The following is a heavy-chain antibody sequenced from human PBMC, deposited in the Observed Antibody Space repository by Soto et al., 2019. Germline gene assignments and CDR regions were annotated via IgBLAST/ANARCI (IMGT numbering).Heavy chain of an antibody. V-gene: IGHV1-69*04. CDR3: ARDRAARQKGFDY. D-gene: IGHD6-6*01. J-gene: IGHJ4*02. CDR2: IIPILGIA. CDR1: GGTFSSYT. Sequence: SVKVSCKASGGTFSSYTISWVRQAPGQGLEWMGRIIPILGIANYAQKFQGRVTITADKSTSTAYMELSSLRSEDTAVYYCARDRAARQKGFDYWGQGTLVTVSS.